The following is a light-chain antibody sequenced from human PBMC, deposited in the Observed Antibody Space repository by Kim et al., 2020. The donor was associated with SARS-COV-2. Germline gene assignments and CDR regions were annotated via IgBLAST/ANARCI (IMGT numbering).Light chain of an antibody. V-gene: IGLV3-1*01. CDR3: QAWDSRTSTWV. Sequence: SPGQTANITCSGNELGDKYVCWYQQKPGQSPVLVIYQDNKWPSGIPERFSGANSGDTATLTISGTQALDEADYYCQAWDSRTSTWVFGGGTKLTVL. J-gene: IGLJ3*02. CDR2: QDN. CDR1: ELGDKY.